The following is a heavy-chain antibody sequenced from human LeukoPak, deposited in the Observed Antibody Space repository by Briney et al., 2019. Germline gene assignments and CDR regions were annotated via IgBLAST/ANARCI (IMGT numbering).Heavy chain of an antibody. J-gene: IGHJ4*02. CDR1: GFTFSSYG. CDR3: AKSIAAYYFDY. D-gene: IGHD6-6*01. V-gene: IGHV3-7*01. Sequence: GGSLRLSCAASGFTFSSYGMHWVRQAPGKGLEWVANIKQDGSEKYYVDSVKGRFTISRDNAKNSLYLQMNSLRAEDTAVYYCAKSIAAYYFDYWGQGTLVTVSS. CDR2: IKQDGSEK.